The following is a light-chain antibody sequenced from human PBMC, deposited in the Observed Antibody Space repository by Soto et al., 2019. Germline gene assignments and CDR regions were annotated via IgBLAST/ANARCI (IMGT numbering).Light chain of an antibody. V-gene: IGKV3-20*01. CDR2: GAY. CDR3: QQDANSPWT. CDR1: QSVSSRF. J-gene: IGKJ1*01. Sequence: EIVLTQSPGTLSLSPGERATLSCRASQSVSSRFLVWYQQKPGQAPRLLMYGAYYRATGIPDRFSGSGSGTDFTLTTSRLEPDDFAGYYGQQDANSPWTFGRGTKGEIK.